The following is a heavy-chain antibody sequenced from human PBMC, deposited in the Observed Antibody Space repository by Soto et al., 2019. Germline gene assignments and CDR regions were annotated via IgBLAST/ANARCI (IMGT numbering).Heavy chain of an antibody. CDR1: GASFSGYY. D-gene: IGHD3-10*01. J-gene: IGHJ4*02. V-gene: IGHV4-34*01. CDR3: ARSRVITMVRGVTRDY. Sequence: PSETLFLTCAVYGASFSGYYWSWIRQPPGKGLEWIGEINHSGSTNYNPSLKSLVTISVDTSKNQFSLKLSSVTAADTAVYYCARSRVITMVRGVTRDYWGQGTLVTV. CDR2: INHSGST.